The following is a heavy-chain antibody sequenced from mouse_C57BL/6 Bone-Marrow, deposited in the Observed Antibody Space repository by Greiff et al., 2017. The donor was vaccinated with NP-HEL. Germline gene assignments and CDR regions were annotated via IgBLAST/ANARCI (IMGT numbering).Heavy chain of an antibody. Sequence: EVMLVESGGGLVQPGGSLKLSCAASGFTFSDYYMYWVRQTPEKRLEWVAYISNAGGSTYYPDNVKGRFTISRDNAKNTLYLQMSRLKSEDTAMYYCARRVDYWGQGTSVTVSS. CDR2: ISNAGGST. V-gene: IGHV5-12*01. CDR3: ARRVDY. CDR1: GFTFSDYY. J-gene: IGHJ4*01.